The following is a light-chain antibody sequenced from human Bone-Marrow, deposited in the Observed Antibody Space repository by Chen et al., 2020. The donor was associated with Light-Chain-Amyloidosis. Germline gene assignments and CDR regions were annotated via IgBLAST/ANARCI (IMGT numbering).Light chain of an antibody. J-gene: IGLJ2*01. CDR1: SSNIGAGFS. CDR2: GNT. Sequence: QSVLPQPPSVSGAPGQRVTISCTGSSSNIGAGFSVHWYQQLSGTVPKLLIYGNTNRPSGVPDRFSGSKSGTSASLAITGLQAEDEADYYCQSYDNSLRGPVVFGGGTKLTVL. CDR3: QSYDNSLRGPVV. V-gene: IGLV1-40*01.